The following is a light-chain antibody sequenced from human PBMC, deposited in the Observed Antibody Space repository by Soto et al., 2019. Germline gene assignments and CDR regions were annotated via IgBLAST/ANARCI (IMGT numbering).Light chain of an antibody. J-gene: IGLJ3*02. CDR1: NIGSKS. V-gene: IGLV3-21*02. Sequence: SYELTQPPSVSVAPGQTATVTCGGRNIGSKSVHWYQQKPGQAPVLVVHDDSDRPSGIPGRFSGSNSGDTATLTISGVEAGDEADYYCQVWDSSSNHWVFGGGTKLAVL. CDR3: QVWDSSSNHWV. CDR2: DDS.